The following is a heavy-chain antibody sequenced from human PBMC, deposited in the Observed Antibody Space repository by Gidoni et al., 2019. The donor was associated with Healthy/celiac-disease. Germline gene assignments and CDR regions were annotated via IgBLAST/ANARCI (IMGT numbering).Heavy chain of an antibody. CDR3: AKDKVQTSGYSSGWYEPNWFDP. CDR1: GFTFDDYA. V-gene: IGHV3-43*02. Sequence: EVQLVESGGGVVQPGGSLRLSCAASGFTFDDYAMHWVRQAPGKGLAWVSLISGDGGSTYYADSVKGRFTISRDNSKNSLYLQMNSLRTEDTALYYCAKDKVQTSGYSSGWYEPNWFDPWGQGTLVTVSS. D-gene: IGHD6-19*01. J-gene: IGHJ5*02. CDR2: ISGDGGST.